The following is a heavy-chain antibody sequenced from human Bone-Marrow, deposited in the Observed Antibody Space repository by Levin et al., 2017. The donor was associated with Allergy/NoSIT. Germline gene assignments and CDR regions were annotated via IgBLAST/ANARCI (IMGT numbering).Heavy chain of an antibody. J-gene: IGHJ4*02. CDR3: ARGDGTAMATDY. CDR1: GGSISSGGYY. D-gene: IGHD5-18*01. V-gene: IGHV4-31*03. CDR2: IYYSGST. Sequence: SQTLSLTCTVSGGSISSGGYYWSWIRQHPGKGLEWIGYIYYSGSTYYNPSLKSRVTISVDTSKNQFSLKLSSVTAADTAVYYCARGDGTAMATDYWGQGTLVTVSS.